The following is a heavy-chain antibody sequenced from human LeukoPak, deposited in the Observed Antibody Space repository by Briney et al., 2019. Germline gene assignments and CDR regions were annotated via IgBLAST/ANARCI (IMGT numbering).Heavy chain of an antibody. Sequence: PGRSLRLSCAGSGFSFSRYWMAWVRQAPGKGLEWVASINRDVSRIHYVDSVKGRFTISRDNAKNSLFLQMNSLRVEDTAVYYCARLKDDVTKFDYWGQGTLVTVSS. D-gene: IGHD2-8*01. V-gene: IGHV3-7*01. CDR2: INRDVSRI. CDR1: GFSFSRYW. J-gene: IGHJ4*02. CDR3: ARLKDDVTKFDY.